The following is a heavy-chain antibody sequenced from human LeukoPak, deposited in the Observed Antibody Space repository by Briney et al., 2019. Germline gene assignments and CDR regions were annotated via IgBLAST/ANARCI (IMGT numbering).Heavy chain of an antibody. J-gene: IGHJ4*02. CDR3: AKEAVAAAGPFDY. CDR1: GFTFSSYA. CDR2: ISGSGGSI. V-gene: IGHV3-23*01. Sequence: PGGSLRLSCAASGFTFSSYAMSWVRQAPGKGLEWVSSISGSGGSIYYADSVKGRFTISRDNSKSTLYLQMNSLRAEGTAIYYCAKEAVAAAGPFDYWGQGTLVTVSS. D-gene: IGHD6-13*01.